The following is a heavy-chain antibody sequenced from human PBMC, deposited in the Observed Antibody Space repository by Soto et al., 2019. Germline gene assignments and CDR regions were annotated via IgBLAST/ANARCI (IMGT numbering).Heavy chain of an antibody. CDR1: GFTFSSYA. J-gene: IGHJ5*02. V-gene: IGHV3-23*01. D-gene: IGHD6-19*01. CDR2: ISGSGGST. Sequence: EVPLLESGGGLVQPGGSLRLSCAASGFTFSSYAMSWVRQAPGKGLEWVSTISGSGGSTYYADSVKGRFTISRDNSKNTLYLQMNSLRAEDTALYYCAALGGAGRGTNNWFDPWGQGTLVTVSS. CDR3: AALGGAGRGTNNWFDP.